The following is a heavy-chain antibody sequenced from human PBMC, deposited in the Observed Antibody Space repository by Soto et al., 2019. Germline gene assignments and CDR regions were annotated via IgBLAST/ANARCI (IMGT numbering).Heavy chain of an antibody. CDR2: IIPILGIA. CDR3: ARASMVRGVPPPPD. V-gene: IGHV1-69*02. CDR1: GGTFSSYT. J-gene: IGHJ4*02. Sequence: QVQLVQSGAEVKKPGSSVKVSCKASGGTFSSYTISWVRQAPGQGLEWMGRIIPILGIANYAQKFQGRVTITADKSTSTAYIELSSLRSEDTAVYYCARASMVRGVPPPPDWGQGTLVTVSS. D-gene: IGHD3-10*01.